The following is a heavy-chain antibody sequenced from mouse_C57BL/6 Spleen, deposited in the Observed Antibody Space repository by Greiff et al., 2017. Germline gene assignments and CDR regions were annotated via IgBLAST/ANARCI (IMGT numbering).Heavy chain of an antibody. CDR1: GFTFSDAW. D-gene: IGHD1-1*01. CDR2: IRNKANNHAT. Sequence: EVKVEESGGGLVQPGGSMKLSCAASGFTFSDAWMDWVRQSPEKGLEWVAEIRNKANNHATYYAESVKGRFTISRDDSKSSVYLQMNSVRAEDTGIYYCTGGYYYGSSPAWFAYWGQGTLVTVSA. J-gene: IGHJ3*01. CDR3: TGGYYYGSSPAWFAY. V-gene: IGHV6-6*01.